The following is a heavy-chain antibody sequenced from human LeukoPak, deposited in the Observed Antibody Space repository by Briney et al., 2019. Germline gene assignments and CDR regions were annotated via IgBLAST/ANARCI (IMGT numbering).Heavy chain of an antibody. J-gene: IGHJ2*01. CDR2: IGWNSGNI. CDR3: AKDGAGGRYWYFDI. Sequence: GGSLRLSCAASGFTFDDYAMHWVRQVPGKGLQWVAGIGWNSGNIDYADSVKGRFTISRDNAKNSLYLQMNSLSVEGTALYYCAKDGAGGRYWYFDIWGRGTPVTVSS. V-gene: IGHV3-9*01. CDR1: GFTFDDYA. D-gene: IGHD2-8*02.